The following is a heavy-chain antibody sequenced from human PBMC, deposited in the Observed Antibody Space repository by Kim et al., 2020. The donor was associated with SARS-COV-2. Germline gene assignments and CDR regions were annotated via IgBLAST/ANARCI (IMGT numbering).Heavy chain of an antibody. J-gene: IGHJ4*02. CDR3: ARGWELRYAFDY. V-gene: IGHV4-34*01. D-gene: IGHD1-26*01. CDR1: GGSFSGYY. Sequence: SETLSLTCAVYGGSFSGYYCSWIRQPPGKGLEWIGEINHSGSTNYNPSLKSRVTISVDTSKNQFTLKLSSVTDADTAVYYCARGWELRYAFDYWGQGTLVTVSS. CDR2: INHSGST.